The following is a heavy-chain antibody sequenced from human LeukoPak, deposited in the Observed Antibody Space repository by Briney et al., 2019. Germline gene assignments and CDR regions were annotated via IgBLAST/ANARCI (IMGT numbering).Heavy chain of an antibody. Sequence: GGSLRLSCAASGFTASTNHLSWVRQAPGKGLEWVSRINSDGSSTSYADSVKGRFTISRDNAKNTLYLQMNSLRAEDTAVYYCARRSGGDYWGQGTLVTVSS. CDR1: GFTASTNH. V-gene: IGHV3-74*01. CDR3: ARRSGGDY. D-gene: IGHD3-10*01. J-gene: IGHJ4*02. CDR2: INSDGSST.